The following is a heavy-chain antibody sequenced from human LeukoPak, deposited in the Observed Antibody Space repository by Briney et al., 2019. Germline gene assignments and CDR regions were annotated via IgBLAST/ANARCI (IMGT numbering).Heavy chain of an antibody. J-gene: IGHJ4*02. CDR2: ISAYNGNT. Sequence: GASVKVSCKASGYTFTSYGISWVRQAPGQGLEWMGWISAYNGNTNYAQKLQGRVTMTTDTSTSTAYMELRSLRSDDTAVYYCARAYDSSGYRGYYFDYWGQGTLVTVSS. CDR3: ARAYDSSGYRGYYFDY. V-gene: IGHV1-18*01. CDR1: GYTFTSYG. D-gene: IGHD3-22*01.